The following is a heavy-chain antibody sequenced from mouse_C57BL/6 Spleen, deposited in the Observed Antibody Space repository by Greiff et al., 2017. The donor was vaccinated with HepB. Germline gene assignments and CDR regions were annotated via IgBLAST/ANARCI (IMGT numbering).Heavy chain of an antibody. J-gene: IGHJ4*01. CDR2: IHPNSGST. V-gene: IGHV1-64*01. CDR3: ARGDYAVDAMDY. D-gene: IGHD1-1*02. Sequence: QVQLQQPGAELVKPGASVKLSCKASGYTFTDYWMHWVKQRPGQGLEWIGMIHPNSGSTNYNEKFKSKATLTVDKSSSTAYMQLRSLTSEDSAVYYCARGDYAVDAMDYWGQGTSVTVSS. CDR1: GYTFTDYW.